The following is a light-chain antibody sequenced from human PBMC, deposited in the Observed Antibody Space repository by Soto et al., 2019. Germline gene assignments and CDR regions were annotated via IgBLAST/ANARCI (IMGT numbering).Light chain of an antibody. CDR2: IAS. J-gene: IGKJ5*01. V-gene: IGKV1-9*01. CDR3: QQVNSYPIT. Sequence: IQYPQARSFLSASVGDRVTITCRASQGIRSYLAWYQQKPGRAPKLLMYIASTLQTGVPSRFSGSGSGTEFTLTITSLQPEDFATYYCQQVNSYPITFGQGTRLEI. CDR1: QGIRSY.